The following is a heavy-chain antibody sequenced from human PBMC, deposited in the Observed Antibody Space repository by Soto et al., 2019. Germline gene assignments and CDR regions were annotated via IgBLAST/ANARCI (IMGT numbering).Heavy chain of an antibody. V-gene: IGHV4-30-4*01. CDR1: GGSISSGDYY. D-gene: IGHD3-16*01. CDR2: IYYSGRT. CDR3: ARLSSRMINAFDL. Sequence: QVQLQESGPGLVKPSQTLSLTCTVSGGSISSGDYYWSWIRQPPGKGLEWIGYIYYSGRTYDNPSLKSRVTISVDTSKNQFSLKLSSVPAADTAVYYCARLSSRMINAFDLWGQGTMVTVSS. J-gene: IGHJ3*01.